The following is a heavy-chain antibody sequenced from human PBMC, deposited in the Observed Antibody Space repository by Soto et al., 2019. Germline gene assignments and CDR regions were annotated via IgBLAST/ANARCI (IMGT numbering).Heavy chain of an antibody. J-gene: IGHJ3*02. CDR2: IYPGDSDT. CDR1: GYSFSNYW. V-gene: IGHV5-51*01. Sequence: GESLKISCKGSGYSFSNYWIGWVRQMPGKGLGWMGIIYPGDSDTKYSPSFQGQVTISADKSISTAYLQWSSLKASDTAMYYCARHFAFDIWGQGTMVTVSS. CDR3: ARHFAFDI.